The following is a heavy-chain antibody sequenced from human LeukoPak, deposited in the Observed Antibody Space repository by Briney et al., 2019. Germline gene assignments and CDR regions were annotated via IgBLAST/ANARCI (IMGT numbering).Heavy chain of an antibody. J-gene: IGHJ4*02. CDR1: GFTFDDYA. Sequence: GGSLRFSCAASGFTFDDYAKHWVRQAPGKGLEWVSGIVWNSGNIVYADSVKGRFTISRDNAKNSLYLQMNSLRAEDTAVYYCARASRRASYADDYWGQGTLVTVSS. CDR2: IVWNSGNI. V-gene: IGHV3-9*01. CDR3: ARASRRASYADDY. D-gene: IGHD1-26*01.